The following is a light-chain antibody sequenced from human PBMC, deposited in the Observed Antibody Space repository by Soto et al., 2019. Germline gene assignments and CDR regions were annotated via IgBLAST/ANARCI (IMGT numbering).Light chain of an antibody. CDR3: AAWDDSLNALV. CDR2: TNN. V-gene: IGLV1-44*01. J-gene: IGLJ3*02. CDR1: SSNIGSNA. Sequence: QSVLTQPPSASGTPGQRVTISCSGASSNIGSNAVNWYQQLPGTAPQLLIYTNNQRPSGVPDRFSGPKSGTSASLAITGLQSEDEADYHCAAWDDSLNALVFGGGTKVTVL.